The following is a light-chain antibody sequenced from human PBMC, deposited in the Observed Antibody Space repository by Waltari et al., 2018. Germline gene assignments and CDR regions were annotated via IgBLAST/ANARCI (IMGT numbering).Light chain of an antibody. CDR3: QQYYTTPSIT. J-gene: IGKJ5*01. Sequence: DIVMTQSPDSLAVSLGERATINCKSSQTVLYTSNNKNYLAWYQQKPGQPPKLLVDWASTRESGVPDRFRGSVSGTDFTLTISSLQAEDVAVYYCQQYYTTPSITFGQGTRLEIK. CDR2: WAS. V-gene: IGKV4-1*01. CDR1: QTVLYTSNNKNY.